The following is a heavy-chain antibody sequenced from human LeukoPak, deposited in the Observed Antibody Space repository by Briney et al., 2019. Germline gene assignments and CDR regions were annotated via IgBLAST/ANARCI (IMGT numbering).Heavy chain of an antibody. D-gene: IGHD4-17*01. J-gene: IGHJ4*02. V-gene: IGHV3-23*01. Sequence: GGSLRLSCAASGFTFSSYAMSWVRQAPGKGLEWVSAISGSGGSTYYADSVKGRFTISRDNSKNSLYLQMNSLRAEDTAVYYCAKIGDDFGDYFDYWGQGTLVTVSS. CDR3: AKIGDDFGDYFDY. CDR2: ISGSGGST. CDR1: GFTFSSYA.